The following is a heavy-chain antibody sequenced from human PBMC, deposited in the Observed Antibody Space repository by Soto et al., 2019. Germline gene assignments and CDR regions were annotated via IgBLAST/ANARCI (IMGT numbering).Heavy chain of an antibody. Sequence: GGSLRLSCAASGFTFSSYAIHWVRQAPGKGLEWVAIIWFDGSNKYYADSVKGRFSISRDNSKNTLFLQMDSLRAEDTAVYYCARGQLPAATTYFDFWGQGTLVTVSS. J-gene: IGHJ4*02. D-gene: IGHD2-15*01. CDR3: ARGQLPAATTYFDF. V-gene: IGHV3-33*01. CDR1: GFTFSSYA. CDR2: IWFDGSNK.